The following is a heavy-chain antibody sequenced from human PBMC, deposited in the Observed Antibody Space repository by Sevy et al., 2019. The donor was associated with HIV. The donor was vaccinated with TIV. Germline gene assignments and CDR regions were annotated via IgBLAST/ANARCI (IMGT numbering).Heavy chain of an antibody. D-gene: IGHD2-15*01. J-gene: IGHJ4*02. CDR2: INPTNGDT. CDR3: ATPQPPCSGGSCYDFDF. CDR1: GHTFNAYY. Sequence: ASVKVSCKISGHTFNAYYVHWVRQAPGQGLEWMGRINPTNGDTSFAQKFQGRVTMISDTSITITYMELTSLTSDDTAVYYRATPQPPCSGGSCYDFDFWGQGTLVTVSS. V-gene: IGHV1-2*06.